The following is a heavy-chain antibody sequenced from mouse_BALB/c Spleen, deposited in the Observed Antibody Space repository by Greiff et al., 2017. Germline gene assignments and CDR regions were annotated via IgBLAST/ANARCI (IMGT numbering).Heavy chain of an antibody. D-gene: IGHD1-3*01. CDR1: GYTFTSYW. Sequence: VQLQQPGAELVKPGASVKLSCKASGYTFTSYWMHWVKQRPGQGLEWIGEIDPSDSYTNYNQKFKGKATLTVDKSSSTAYMQLSSLTSEDSAVYYCARRGYIPWFAYWGQGTLVTVSA. CDR2: IDPSDSYT. J-gene: IGHJ3*01. CDR3: ARRGYIPWFAY. V-gene: IGHV1-69*02.